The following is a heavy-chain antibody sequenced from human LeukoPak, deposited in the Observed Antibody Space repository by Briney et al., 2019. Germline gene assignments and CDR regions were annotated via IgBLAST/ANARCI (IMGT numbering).Heavy chain of an antibody. CDR1: GYTFTGYY. CDR2: INPNSGGT. CDR3: ARDYHIAAAGKARFDP. D-gene: IGHD6-13*01. J-gene: IGHJ5*02. Sequence: ASVKVSCKASGYTFTGYYMHWVRRAPGQGLEWMGWINPNSGGTNYAQKFQGKVTMTRDTSISTAYMELSRLRSDDTAVYYCARDYHIAAAGKARFDPWGQGTLVTVSS. V-gene: IGHV1-2*02.